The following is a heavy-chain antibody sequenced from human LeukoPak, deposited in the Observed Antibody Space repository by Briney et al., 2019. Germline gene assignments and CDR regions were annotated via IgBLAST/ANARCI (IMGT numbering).Heavy chain of an antibody. CDR1: GFTSSSYA. CDR3: ARAWTAHFDY. J-gene: IGHJ4*02. V-gene: IGHV3-30-3*01. D-gene: IGHD1-1*01. CDR2: ISYDGSNK. Sequence: PGGSLRLSCAASGFTSSSYAMHWVRQAPGKGLEWVAVISYDGSNKYYADSVKGRFTISRDNSKNTLYLQMNSLRAEDTAVYYCARAWTAHFDYWGQGTLVTVSS.